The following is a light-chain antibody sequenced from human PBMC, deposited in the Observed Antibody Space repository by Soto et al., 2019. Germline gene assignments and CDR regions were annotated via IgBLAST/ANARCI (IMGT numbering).Light chain of an antibody. CDR3: AAWDDSRSGHVV. J-gene: IGLJ2*01. CDR2: RNN. CDR1: SSNIGSNY. V-gene: IGLV1-47*01. Sequence: QSVLTQPPSASGTPGQRVTISCSGSSSNIGSNYVYWYQHLPGTAPKPLIYRNNQRPSGVPDRFSGSKSGTSASLAISGLRSEDEADYYCAAWDDSRSGHVVFGGGTKLTVL.